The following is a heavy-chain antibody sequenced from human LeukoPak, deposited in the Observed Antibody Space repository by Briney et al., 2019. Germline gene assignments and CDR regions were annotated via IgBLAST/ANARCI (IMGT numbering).Heavy chain of an antibody. Sequence: PGGSLRLSCAASGFTFSSYAMHWVRQAPGKGLEYVSAISSNGGSTYYADSVKGRFTISRDNSKNTLYLQMSSLRAEDTAVYYCVITSATGPIDYWGQGTLVTVSS. CDR1: GFTFSSYA. J-gene: IGHJ4*02. D-gene: IGHD6-6*01. CDR2: ISSNGGST. V-gene: IGHV3-64D*09. CDR3: VITSATGPIDY.